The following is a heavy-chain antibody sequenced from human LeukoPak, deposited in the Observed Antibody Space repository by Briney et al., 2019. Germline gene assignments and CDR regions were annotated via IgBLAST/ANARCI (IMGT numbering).Heavy chain of an antibody. J-gene: IGHJ5*02. CDR1: GGSFSGYY. D-gene: IGHD3-16*02. Sequence: SDTLSLPCSVYGGSFSGYYWSWIRPPPAKGLPWIGEINQSGSTNYNPSLKSRVTISVDTSKNQFSLKLSSVTAADTAVYYCARAKSYQRWFDPWGQGTLVTVSS. V-gene: IGHV4-34*01. CDR3: ARAKSYQRWFDP. CDR2: INQSGST.